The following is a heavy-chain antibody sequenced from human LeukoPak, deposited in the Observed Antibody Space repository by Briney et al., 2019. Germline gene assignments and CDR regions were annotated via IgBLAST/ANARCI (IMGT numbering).Heavy chain of an antibody. Sequence: SETLSLTCTVSGGSISSGSYYWSWIRQPPGKGLEWNGEINHSGSTNYNPSLKSRVTISVDTSKNQFSLKLSSVTAADTAVYYCARREKQPVVLDYWGQGTLVTVSS. D-gene: IGHD6-13*01. CDR2: INHSGST. V-gene: IGHV4-39*07. CDR1: GGSISSGSYY. CDR3: ARREKQPVVLDY. J-gene: IGHJ4*02.